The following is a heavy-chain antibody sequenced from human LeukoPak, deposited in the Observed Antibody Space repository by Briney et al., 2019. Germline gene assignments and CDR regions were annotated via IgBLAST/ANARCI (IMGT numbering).Heavy chain of an antibody. CDR2: ISGSGGST. Sequence: PGGSLRLSCAASGFTFDDYAMHWVRQAPGKGLEWVSAISGSGGSTYYADSVKGRFTISRDNSKNTLYLQMNSLRAEDTAVYYCAKGLIRGVIKTSDAFDIWGQGTMVTVSS. J-gene: IGHJ3*02. CDR1: GFTFDDYA. D-gene: IGHD3-10*01. V-gene: IGHV3-23*01. CDR3: AKGLIRGVIKTSDAFDI.